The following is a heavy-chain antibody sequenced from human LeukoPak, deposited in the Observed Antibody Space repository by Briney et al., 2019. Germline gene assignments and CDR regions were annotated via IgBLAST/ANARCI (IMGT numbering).Heavy chain of an antibody. Sequence: SETLSLTCTVSGGSLSNYFWSWIRQPPGKGLEWIGYVHDSGSTNYNPSLKSRVTISIDTSKNQFSLKVTSVTAADTAVYYCARHSTSRLNWYFDLWGRGTLVTVSS. CDR1: GGSLSNYF. CDR2: VHDSGST. CDR3: ARHSTSRLNWYFDL. D-gene: IGHD2-2*01. J-gene: IGHJ2*01. V-gene: IGHV4-59*08.